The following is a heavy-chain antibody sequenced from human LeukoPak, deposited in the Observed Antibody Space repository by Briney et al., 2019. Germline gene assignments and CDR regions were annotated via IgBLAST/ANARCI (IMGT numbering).Heavy chain of an antibody. J-gene: IGHJ3*02. V-gene: IGHV1-69*04. D-gene: IGHD6-19*01. CDR2: IIPILGIA. Sequence: ASVTVSFTASGGTFISYAISWVRQAPGQGLEWMGRIIPILGIANYAQKFQGRVTITADKSTSTAYMELSSLRSEDTAVYYCARDPSSGWYGGDAFDIWGQGTMVTVSS. CDR1: GGTFISYA. CDR3: ARDPSSGWYGGDAFDI.